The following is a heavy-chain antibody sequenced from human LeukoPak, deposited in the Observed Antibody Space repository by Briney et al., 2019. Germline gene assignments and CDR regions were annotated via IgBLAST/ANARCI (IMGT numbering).Heavy chain of an antibody. Sequence: SVKVSCKASGGTFSSYAISWVRQAPGQGLEWMGGIIPIFGTANYAQKFQGRVTITADESTSTAYMELSSLRSEDTAVYYCARELGPGSYDFWSGYYSYYYYGMDVWGQGTTVTVSS. J-gene: IGHJ6*02. V-gene: IGHV1-69*13. D-gene: IGHD3-3*01. CDR3: ARELGPGSYDFWSGYYSYYYYGMDV. CDR2: IIPIFGTA. CDR1: GGTFSSYA.